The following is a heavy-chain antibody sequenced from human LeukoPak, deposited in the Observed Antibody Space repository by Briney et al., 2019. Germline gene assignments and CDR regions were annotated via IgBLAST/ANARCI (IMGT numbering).Heavy chain of an antibody. CDR2: IYYSGST. V-gene: IGHV4-59*01. J-gene: IGHJ3*02. CDR3: ARERIVGATTRGSAFDI. Sequence: SETLSLTCTVSGGSISSYYWSWIRQPPGKGLEWIGYIYYSGSTNYNPSLKGRVTISVDTSKNQFSLKLSSVTAADTAVYYCARERIVGATTRGSAFDIWGQGTMVTVSS. D-gene: IGHD1-26*01. CDR1: GGSISSYY.